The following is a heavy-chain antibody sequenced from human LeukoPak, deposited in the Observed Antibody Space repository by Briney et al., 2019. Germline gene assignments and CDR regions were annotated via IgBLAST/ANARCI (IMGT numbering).Heavy chain of an antibody. J-gene: IGHJ6*03. D-gene: IGHD3-3*01. CDR1: GGSFSGYY. CDR2: INHSGST. CDR3: ARDYDFWSGYNYYYYYMDV. Sequence: PSETLSLTCAVYGGSFSGYYWSWIRQPPGKGLEWIGEINHSGSTNYNPSLKSRVTISVDTSKNQFSLKLSSVTAADTAVYYCARDYDFWSGYNYYYYYMDVWGKGTTVTVSS. V-gene: IGHV4-34*01.